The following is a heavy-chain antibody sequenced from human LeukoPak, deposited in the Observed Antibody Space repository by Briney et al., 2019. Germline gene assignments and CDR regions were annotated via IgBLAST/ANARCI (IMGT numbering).Heavy chain of an antibody. CDR1: GFTFSNYA. Sequence: GGSLRLSCVASGFTFSNYAMSWVRQAPGKGLEWVSTISGGGVTTYYGDSAKGRFAISRDNSKNTLYLQMNSLTADDTAVYYCPRQSYASGWNPFDYWGQGILVIVSS. V-gene: IGHV3-23*01. D-gene: IGHD6-19*01. J-gene: IGHJ4*02. CDR2: ISGGGVTT. CDR3: PRQSYASGWNPFDY.